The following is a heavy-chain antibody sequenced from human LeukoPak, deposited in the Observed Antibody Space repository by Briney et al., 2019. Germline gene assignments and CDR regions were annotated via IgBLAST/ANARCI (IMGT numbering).Heavy chain of an antibody. J-gene: IGHJ5*02. CDR3: ARRGGYCSGGSCYPYNWFDP. CDR2: IYPGDSDT. Sequence: GESLKISCKGSGYSFTNYWIGWVRQMPGKGLEWMGIIYPGDSDTRYSPSFQGQVTISADKSISTAYLQWSSLKASDTAMYYCARRGGYCSGGSCYPYNWFDPWGQGTLVTVSS. CDR1: GYSFTNYW. D-gene: IGHD2-15*01. V-gene: IGHV5-51*01.